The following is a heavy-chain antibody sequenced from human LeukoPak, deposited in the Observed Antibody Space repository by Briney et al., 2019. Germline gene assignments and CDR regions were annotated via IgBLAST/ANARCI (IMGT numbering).Heavy chain of an antibody. D-gene: IGHD4-17*01. J-gene: IGHJ4*02. CDR1: GFTFSSYA. Sequence: GGSLRLSCAASGFTFSSYAMSWVRQAPGKGLEWVSAISGSGGSTYYADSVKGRFTISRDNSKNTVYLQMNSLRAEDTAVYYCAREEDGDYYFDYWGQGTLVTVSS. V-gene: IGHV3-23*01. CDR3: AREEDGDYYFDY. CDR2: ISGSGGST.